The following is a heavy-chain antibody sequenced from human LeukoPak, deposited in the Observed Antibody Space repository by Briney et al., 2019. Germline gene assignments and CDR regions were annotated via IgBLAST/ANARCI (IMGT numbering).Heavy chain of an antibody. CDR2: INTGDGT. CDR3: AKPHPGTYGPFEI. V-gene: IGHV3-53*01. J-gene: IGHJ3*02. Sequence: ETLSLTCAVSGGSVGSSNWWTWVRQAPGKGLEWVSAINTGDGTTYADSVKGRFTISRDNSQNTLYLQMNSLRADDTAVYYCAKPHPGTYGPFEIWGQGTLVTVSS. CDR1: GGSVGSSNW. D-gene: IGHD4-17*01.